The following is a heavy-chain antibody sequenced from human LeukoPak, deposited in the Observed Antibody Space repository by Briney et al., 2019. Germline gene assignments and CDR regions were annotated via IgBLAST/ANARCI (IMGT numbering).Heavy chain of an antibody. CDR2: ISHDGGNK. Sequence: LVESGGGVVQPGRSLRLSCADSGFTFSSYALHWVRQAPGKGLEWVALISHDGGNKHYAESVKGRFIISRANSKNTLYLQMNSLRAEDTAMFYCAREGLDYYDSSGYALYWGQGTLVTVSS. CDR3: AREGLDYYDSSGYALY. D-gene: IGHD3-22*01. V-gene: IGHV3-30*04. CDR1: GFTFSSYA. J-gene: IGHJ4*02.